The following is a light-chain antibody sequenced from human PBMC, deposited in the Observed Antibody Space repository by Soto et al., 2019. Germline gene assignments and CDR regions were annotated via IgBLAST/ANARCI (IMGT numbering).Light chain of an antibody. V-gene: IGLV2-11*01. J-gene: IGLJ2*01. CDR3: SSYANSGTLL. CDR1: SSDVGGYKY. CDR2: DVN. Sequence: QSALTQSRSVSGSPGQSVTISCTGTSSDVGGYKYVSWYQQHPGKAPQLMIYDVNKRPSGVPDRFSGSKSGNTASLTISGLQTADEADYYCSSYANSGTLLFGGGTKLTVL.